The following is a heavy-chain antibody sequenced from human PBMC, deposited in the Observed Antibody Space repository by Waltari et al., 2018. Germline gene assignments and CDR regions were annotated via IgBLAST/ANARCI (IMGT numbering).Heavy chain of an antibody. CDR1: GGSISSNY. D-gene: IGHD2-15*01. CDR2: IYGGRGST. Sequence: QVQLQESGPGLVKPSETLSLTCAVSGGSISSNYWSWIRQSPGKGLEWIGSIYGGRGSTSYNPSLKSRGTISTDTSKNQCSLKLSSVTAADTAVYYCARCRMFYSWDSRFDVWGPGVLVTVSS. V-gene: IGHV4-59*12. J-gene: IGHJ5*02. CDR3: ARCRMFYSWDSRFDV.